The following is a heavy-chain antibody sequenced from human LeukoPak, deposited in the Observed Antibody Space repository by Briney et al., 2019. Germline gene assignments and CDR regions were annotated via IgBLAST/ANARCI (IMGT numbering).Heavy chain of an antibody. V-gene: IGHV3-7*01. CDR1: GFTFSSYW. J-gene: IGHJ4*02. D-gene: IGHD3-3*01. Sequence: GGSLRLSCAASGFTFSSYWMSWVRQAPGKGLEWVANIKQDGSEKYYVDSVKGRFTISRDNAKNSLYLQMNSLRAEDTAVYYCARDLHSGYYDFWSGFRGIDYWGQGTLVTVSS. CDR2: IKQDGSEK. CDR3: ARDLHSGYYDFWSGFRGIDY.